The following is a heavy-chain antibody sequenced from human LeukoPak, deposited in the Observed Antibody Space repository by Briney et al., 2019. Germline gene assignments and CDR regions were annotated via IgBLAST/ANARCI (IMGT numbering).Heavy chain of an antibody. J-gene: IGHJ4*02. CDR1: GFTFSSYS. CDR2: ISSGSSTI. D-gene: IGHD1-26*01. Sequence: PGGSLRLSCAASGFTFSSYSMNWVRQAQGKWLEWVSYISSGSSTIYYADSVKGRFTISRDNAKNSLYLQMNSLRVEDMAVYYCARDPGHGRGFDYWGQGTLVTASS. V-gene: IGHV3-48*01. CDR3: ARDPGHGRGFDY.